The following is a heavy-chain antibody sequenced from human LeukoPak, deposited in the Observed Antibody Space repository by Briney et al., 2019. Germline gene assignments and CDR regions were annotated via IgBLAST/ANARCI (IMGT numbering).Heavy chain of an antibody. Sequence: GGSLRLSCAASGFTFSNFHRNWIRQAPGKGLEWVSSISDTSSYIYYADSVKGRFTISRDNAKNSLYLQMNSLRAEDTAVYYCARGLCGGDCYDYWGQGTLVTVSS. CDR1: GFTFSNFH. CDR3: ARGLCGGDCYDY. D-gene: IGHD2-21*01. CDR2: ISDTSSYI. J-gene: IGHJ4*02. V-gene: IGHV3-21*01.